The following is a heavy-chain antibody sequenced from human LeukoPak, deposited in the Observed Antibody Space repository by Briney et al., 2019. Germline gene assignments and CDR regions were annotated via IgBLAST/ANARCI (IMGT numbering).Heavy chain of an antibody. CDR1: GFTFSSYG. J-gene: IGHJ5*02. V-gene: IGHV3-30*18. D-gene: IGHD6-19*01. Sequence: GGSLRLSCAASGFTFSSYGMHWIRQAPGKGLEWMAVISYDGNNKYYADSVKGRFTISRDNSKNTLYLQIDSLRAEDTAVYYCAKWYSSGWYEGEGHNWFDPWGQGTLVTVSS. CDR3: AKWYSSGWYEGEGHNWFDP. CDR2: ISYDGNNK.